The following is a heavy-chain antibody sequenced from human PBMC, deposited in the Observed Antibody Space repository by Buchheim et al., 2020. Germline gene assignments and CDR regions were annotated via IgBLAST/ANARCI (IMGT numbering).Heavy chain of an antibody. D-gene: IGHD2-15*01. CDR1: GYTFTSYD. CDR3: ASPRTLYCSGGSCYDGMDV. Sequence: QVQLVQSGAEVKKPGASVKVSCKASGYTFTSYDINWVRQATGQGLEWMGWMNPNSGNTGYAQKFQGRVTMTRNTSISTAYMELGSLRSEDTAVYYCASPRTLYCSGGSCYDGMDVWGQGTT. CDR2: MNPNSGNT. V-gene: IGHV1-8*01. J-gene: IGHJ6*02.